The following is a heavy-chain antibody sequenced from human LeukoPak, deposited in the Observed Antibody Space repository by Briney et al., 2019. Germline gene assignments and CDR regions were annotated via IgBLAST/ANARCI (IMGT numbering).Heavy chain of an antibody. D-gene: IGHD1-26*01. V-gene: IGHV3-74*03. CDR2: INPDGSIR. CDR1: GLTFSTYW. Sequence: GGSLRLSCAASGLTFSTYWMHWVRQAPGKGLAWVARINPDGSIRTYAGSVQGRVTISRDTAKDTLFLQMNSLRAEDTAVYYCAREARVGGALQYWGQGTPVTVSS. J-gene: IGHJ4*02. CDR3: AREARVGGALQY.